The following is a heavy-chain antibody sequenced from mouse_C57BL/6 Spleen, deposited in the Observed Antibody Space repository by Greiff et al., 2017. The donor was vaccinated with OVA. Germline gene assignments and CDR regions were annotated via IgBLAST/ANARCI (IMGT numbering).Heavy chain of an antibody. D-gene: IGHD2-5*01. V-gene: IGHV1-64*01. CDR2: IHPNSGST. Sequence: QVQLQQPGAELVKPGASVKLSCKASGYTFTIYWMHWVKQRPGQGLEWIGMIHPNSGSTNYNEKFKSKATLTVDKSSSTAYMQLSSLTSEDSAVYYCARSHYSNDWYFDVWGTGTTVTVSS. CDR1: GYTFTIYW. CDR3: ARSHYSNDWYFDV. J-gene: IGHJ1*03.